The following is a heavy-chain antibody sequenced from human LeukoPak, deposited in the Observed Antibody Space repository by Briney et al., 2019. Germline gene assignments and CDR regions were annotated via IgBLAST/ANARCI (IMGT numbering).Heavy chain of an antibody. CDR2: IYYSGST. CDR1: GGSISSSSYY. J-gene: IGHJ6*03. V-gene: IGHV4-39*01. CDR3: ARHVQEWAYLYYYYYMDV. Sequence: SETLSLTCTVSGGSISSSSYYWGWIRQPPGKGLEWIGSIYYSGSTYYNPSLKSRVTISVDTSKNQFSLKLSSVTAADTAVYYCARHVQEWAYLYYYYYMDVWGKGTTVTISS. D-gene: IGHD2-8*01.